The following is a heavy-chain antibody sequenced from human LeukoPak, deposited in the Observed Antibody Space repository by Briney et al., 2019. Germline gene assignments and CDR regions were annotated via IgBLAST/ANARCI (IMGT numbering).Heavy chain of an antibody. CDR3: VRDGGVYGGNSYYYYYYGMDV. D-gene: IGHD4-23*01. J-gene: IGHJ6*02. Sequence: GGSLRLSCAASGFIFSSYGMHWVRQAPGKGLEWVAVIWYDGSNKYYADSVKGRFTISRDNSKNTLYLQMNSLRAEDTAVYYCVRDGGVYGGNSYYYYYYGMDVWGQGTTVTVSS. CDR2: IWYDGSNK. CDR1: GFIFSSYG. V-gene: IGHV3-33*01.